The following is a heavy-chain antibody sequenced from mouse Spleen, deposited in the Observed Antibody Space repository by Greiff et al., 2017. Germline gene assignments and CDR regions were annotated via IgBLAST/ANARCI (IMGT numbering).Heavy chain of an antibody. CDR1: GFTFSSYA. V-gene: IGHV5-9-3*01. CDR3: ARSVYYGSSYEYYAMDY. D-gene: IGHD1-1*01. Sequence: DVHLVESGGGLVKPGGSLKLSCAASGFTFSSYAMSWVRQTPEKRLEWVATISSGGSYTYYPDSVKGRFTISRDNAKNTLYLQMSSLRSEDTAMYYCARSVYYGSSYEYYAMDYWGQGTSVTVSS. CDR2: ISSGGSYT. J-gene: IGHJ4*01.